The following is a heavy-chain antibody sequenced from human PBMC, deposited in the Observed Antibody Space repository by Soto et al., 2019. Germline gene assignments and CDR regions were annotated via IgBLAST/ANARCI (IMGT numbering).Heavy chain of an antibody. CDR1: GFTFSSYW. CDR3: AMLPGDEVYYYYGMDV. Sequence: GGSLRLSCAASGFTFSSYWMHWVRQAPGKGLVWVSRINSDGSSTSYADSVKGRFTISRDNAKNTLYLQMNSLRAEDTAVYYCAMLPGDEVYYYYGMDVWGQGTTVTVSS. J-gene: IGHJ6*02. CDR2: INSDGSST. V-gene: IGHV3-74*01.